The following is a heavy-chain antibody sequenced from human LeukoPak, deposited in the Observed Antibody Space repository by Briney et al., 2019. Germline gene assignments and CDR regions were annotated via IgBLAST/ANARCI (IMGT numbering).Heavy chain of an antibody. CDR1: GYTFTNYT. CDR2: IDRNTGNP. V-gene: IGHV7-4-1*02. D-gene: IGHD3-22*01. CDR3: KRGRDTTGYFVY. J-gene: IGHJ4*02. Sequence: GASVKASCKASGYTFTNYTINLVRLAPGQGLEWLVWIDRNTGNPTSAKGFAGRFVFSLDTSVTTTYLQISSLKAEDADVYSCKRGRDTTGYFVYWGQGTLVTVSS.